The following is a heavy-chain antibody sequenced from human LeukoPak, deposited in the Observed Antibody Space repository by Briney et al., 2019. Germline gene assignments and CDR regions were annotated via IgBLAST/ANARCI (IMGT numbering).Heavy chain of an antibody. J-gene: IGHJ4*02. D-gene: IGHD3-22*01. Sequence: GGSPRLSCAASGFTFSSYGMHWVRQAPGKGLEWVAVISYDGSNKYYADSVKGRFTISRDNSKNTLYLQMNSLRAEDTAVYYCAKDSLPHYYDSSGPSGHWGQGTLVTVSS. CDR3: AKDSLPHYYDSSGPSGH. CDR1: GFTFSSYG. CDR2: ISYDGSNK. V-gene: IGHV3-30*18.